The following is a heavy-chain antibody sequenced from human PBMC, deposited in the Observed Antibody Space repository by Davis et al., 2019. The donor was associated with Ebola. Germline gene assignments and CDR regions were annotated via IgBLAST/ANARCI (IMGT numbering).Heavy chain of an antibody. D-gene: IGHD5-24*01. CDR2: ISGRSSYI. CDR1: GFTFSSYS. CDR3: ARVKFPMAYGMDV. J-gene: IGHJ6*02. V-gene: IGHV3-21*01. Sequence: GESLKISCVASGFTFSSYSMNWVRQAPGKGLEWVSSISGRSSYIYYADSLKGRFTISRDNAKNSLYLQMNSLRAEDTAVYYCARVKFPMAYGMDVWGQGTTVTVSS.